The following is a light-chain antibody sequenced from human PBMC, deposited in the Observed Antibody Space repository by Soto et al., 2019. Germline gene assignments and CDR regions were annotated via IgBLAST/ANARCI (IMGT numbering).Light chain of an antibody. V-gene: IGKV3-20*01. J-gene: IGKJ1*01. CDR2: AAS. CDR3: QHYGTSTRT. Sequence: EMVLTQSPGTLSLSPGESATLSCRATQSVSATYLAWYQQKPGQAPRLFIYAASSRATDIPDRFSGSGSGTDFTLAISRLEPEDFAVYWCQHYGTSTRTFGQGTKVDIK. CDR1: QSVSATY.